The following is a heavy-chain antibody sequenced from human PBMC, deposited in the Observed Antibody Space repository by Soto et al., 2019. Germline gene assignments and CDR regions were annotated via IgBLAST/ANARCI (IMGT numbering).Heavy chain of an antibody. CDR2: IGNAGYT. CDR1: GFTXTGFD. V-gene: IGHV3-13*01. Sequence: GXSXRLSFEASGFTXTGFDMHVVRQPTGKGLEWVSTIGNAGYTYYAVSVNGRFTISRDNAKNSLSLQMNSLRAGDTDVYFCARGQEVGAHFFDSWGQGTQGTVS. CDR3: ARGQEVGAHFFDS. J-gene: IGHJ4*02. D-gene: IGHD2-15*01.